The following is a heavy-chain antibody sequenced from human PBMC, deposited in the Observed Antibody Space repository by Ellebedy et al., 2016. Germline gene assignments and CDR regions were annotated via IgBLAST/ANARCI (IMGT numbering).Heavy chain of an antibody. Sequence: GESLKISCVDPTSMFSVSWMSWARQAPGKGLEWLAHIKADGGDTSYAASVKGRFIVSRDNARKSLFLQMNSLRVEDTAVYYCTRGHYEIWGQGTLVTVSS. J-gene: IGHJ4*02. V-gene: IGHV3-7*01. CDR1: TSMFSVSW. CDR3: TRGHYEI. D-gene: IGHD3-22*01. CDR2: IKADGGDT.